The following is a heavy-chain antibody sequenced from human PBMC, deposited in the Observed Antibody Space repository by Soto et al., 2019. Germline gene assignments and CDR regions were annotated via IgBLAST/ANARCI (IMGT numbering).Heavy chain of an antibody. Sequence: QVQLVQSGAEVKKPGASVKDSCKASGYTFTSYGISWVQQAPGQGLEWMGWISAYNGNTNYAQKLQGRVTMTTDTPTRTAYMELRSLRSDDTAVYYCARVGGDIVVVSAATTYYYYGMDVWGQGTTVTVSS. D-gene: IGHD2-2*01. CDR1: GYTFTSYG. V-gene: IGHV1-18*01. J-gene: IGHJ6*02. CDR3: ARVGGDIVVVSAATTYYYYGMDV. CDR2: ISAYNGNT.